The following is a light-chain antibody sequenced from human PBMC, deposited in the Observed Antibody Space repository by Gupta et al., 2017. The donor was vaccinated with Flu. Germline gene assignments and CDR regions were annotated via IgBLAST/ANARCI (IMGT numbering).Light chain of an antibody. CDR2: GAS. J-gene: IGKJ2*01. V-gene: IGKV3-20*01. CDR3: QQYGSSRGYT. Sequence: EIVLTQSPGTLSLSPGERATLSYRASQSVSSSYLAWYQQKPGQAPRLLIYGASSRATGIPDRFSGSGSGTDFTLTISRLEPEDFAVYYCQQYGSSRGYTFGQGTKLEIK. CDR1: QSVSSSY.